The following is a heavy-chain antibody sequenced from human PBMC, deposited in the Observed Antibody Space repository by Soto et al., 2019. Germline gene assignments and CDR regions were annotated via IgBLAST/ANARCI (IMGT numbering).Heavy chain of an antibody. D-gene: IGHD1-1*01. CDR2: IYYSGST. CDR1: GGSISSGDYY. V-gene: IGHV4-30-4*01. Sequence: QVQLQESGPGLVKPSQTLSLTCTVSGGSISSGDYYWSWIRQPPGKGLEWIGYIYYSGSTYYNPSLKIRVTFSVDTSKTQFSLKLSSVTAADTAVYYCARTTEYYYYYGMDVWGQGNTVTVSS. J-gene: IGHJ6*02. CDR3: ARTTEYYYYYGMDV.